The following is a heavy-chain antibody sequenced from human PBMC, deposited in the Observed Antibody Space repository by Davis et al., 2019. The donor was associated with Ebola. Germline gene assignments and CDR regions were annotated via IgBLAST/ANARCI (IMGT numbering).Heavy chain of an antibody. CDR1: GFTFSGYW. D-gene: IGHD1-26*01. Sequence: GESLKISCAASGFTFSGYWMHWVRQAPGKGLVWVSRINSDGSSTSYADSVKGRFTISRDNAKNTLYLQMNSLRAEDTAVYYCARSRSYMDFDYWGQGTLVTVSS. J-gene: IGHJ4*02. V-gene: IGHV3-74*01. CDR2: INSDGSST. CDR3: ARSRSYMDFDY.